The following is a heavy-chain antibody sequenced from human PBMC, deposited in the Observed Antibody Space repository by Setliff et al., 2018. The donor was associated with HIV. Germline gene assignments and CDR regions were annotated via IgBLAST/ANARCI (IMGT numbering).Heavy chain of an antibody. V-gene: IGHV3-73*01. Sequence: PGGSLRLSCAASVFTFSGSPLHWVRQASGKGLEWVGRILDKANGYATAYAASVKGRFTISRDDSKNTAYLQMSSLKTEDTAVYYCARPQYYYDTSGDDDWGQRTLVT. CDR2: ILDKANGYAT. CDR1: VFTFSGSP. J-gene: IGHJ4*02. D-gene: IGHD3-22*01. CDR3: ARPQYYYDTSGDDD.